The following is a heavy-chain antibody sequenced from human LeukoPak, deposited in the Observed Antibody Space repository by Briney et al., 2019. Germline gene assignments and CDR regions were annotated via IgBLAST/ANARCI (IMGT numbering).Heavy chain of an antibody. D-gene: IGHD5-18*01. Sequence: SETLSLTCTVSGGSISSGSYYWSWIRQPAGKGLEWIGRIYTSGSTNYNPSLKSRVTISVDTSKSKFSLKLSSVTAADTAVYYCARGGGYSYGYRIDYWGQGTLVTVSS. CDR3: ARGGGYSYGYRIDY. CDR2: IYTSGST. CDR1: GGSISSGSYY. V-gene: IGHV4-61*02. J-gene: IGHJ4*02.